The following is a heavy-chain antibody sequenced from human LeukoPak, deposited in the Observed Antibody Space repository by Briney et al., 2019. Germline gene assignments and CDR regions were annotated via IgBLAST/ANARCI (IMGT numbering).Heavy chain of an antibody. CDR1: GYTFTGYY. CDR3: ARGGSGSYFSWLDP. V-gene: IGHV1-2*02. D-gene: IGHD3-10*01. CDR2: INPNSGGT. J-gene: IGHJ5*02. Sequence: EASVKVSCKASGYTFTGYYIHWVRQAPGQGLECMGWINPNSGGTNYAQKFQGRVTMTRDTSISTAYMELSRLRSGDTAVYYCARGGSGSYFSWLDPWGQGTLVTVSS.